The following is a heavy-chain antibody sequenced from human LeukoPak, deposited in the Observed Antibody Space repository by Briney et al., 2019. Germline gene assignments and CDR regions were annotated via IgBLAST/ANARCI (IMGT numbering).Heavy chain of an antibody. CDR2: IYYSGSI. V-gene: IGHV4-39*07. CDR1: GGSISSSSYY. J-gene: IGHJ4*02. D-gene: IGHD6-19*01. Sequence: SETLSLTCTVSGGSISSSSYYWGWIRQPPGKGLEWIGSIYYSGSIYYNPSLKSRVTMSVDTSKNQFSLKLSSVTAVDTAVYYCAVVAGGLDYWGQGTLVTVSS. CDR3: AVVAGGLDY.